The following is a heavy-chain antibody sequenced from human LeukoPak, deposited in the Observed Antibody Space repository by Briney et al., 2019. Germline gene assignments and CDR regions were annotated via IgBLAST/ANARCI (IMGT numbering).Heavy chain of an antibody. J-gene: IGHJ4*02. CDR2: IYYSGST. CDR3: ARDRALYSSSWYGATYGDGLDY. D-gene: IGHD6-13*01. CDR1: GGSISSSSYY. Sequence: NPSETLSLTCTVSGGSISSSSYYWGWIRQPPGKGLEWIGSIYYSGSTYYNPSLKSRVTISVDTSKNQFSLKLSSVTAADTAVYYCARDRALYSSSWYGATYGDGLDYWGQGTLVTVSS. V-gene: IGHV4-39*07.